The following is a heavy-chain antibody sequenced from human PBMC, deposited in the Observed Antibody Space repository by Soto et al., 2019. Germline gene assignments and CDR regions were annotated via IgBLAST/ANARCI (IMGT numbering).Heavy chain of an antibody. Sequence: SETLSLTCSVSGGSISSGGYYWSWIRQHPGKGLEWIGYIYYSGSTYYNPSLKSRVTISVDTSKNQFSLKLSSVTAADTAVYYCARLRFLEWLLYYYFDYWGQGTLVTVSS. D-gene: IGHD3-3*01. J-gene: IGHJ4*02. CDR3: ARLRFLEWLLYYYFDY. V-gene: IGHV4-31*03. CDR1: GGSISSGGYY. CDR2: IYYSGST.